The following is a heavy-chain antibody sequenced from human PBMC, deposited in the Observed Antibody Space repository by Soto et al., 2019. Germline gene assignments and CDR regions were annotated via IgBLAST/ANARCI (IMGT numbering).Heavy chain of an antibody. J-gene: IGHJ6*02. V-gene: IGHV1-3*01. CDR1: GYTFTDHS. CDR3: ARDRWFTTYGMEV. Sequence: QVHLVQSGAEMKKPGASVKVSCKASGYTFTDHSIHWVRQAPGQRLEWVGWINAGNGETKDSQKLQGRVTLYRDTSANTAYMELGILKFEDTAVYYCARDRWFTTYGMEVWGQETAVTVSS. D-gene: IGHD3-10*01. CDR2: INAGNGET.